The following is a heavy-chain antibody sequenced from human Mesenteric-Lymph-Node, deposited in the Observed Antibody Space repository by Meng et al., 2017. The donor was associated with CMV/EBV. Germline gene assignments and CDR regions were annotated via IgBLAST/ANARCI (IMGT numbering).Heavy chain of an antibody. CDR1: DSITKNYFF. Sequence: DSITKNYFFWGWIRQPPGEGLEWIGNIHLSGGTYYNPSLKSRVTISIDTSKKQFALKVNSAAAADTAVYYCARGDNSLGDHGGYFDYWGQGSLVTVSS. V-gene: IGHV4-39*06. CDR3: ARGDNSLGDHGGYFDY. J-gene: IGHJ4*02. CDR2: IHLSGGT. D-gene: IGHD1-1*01.